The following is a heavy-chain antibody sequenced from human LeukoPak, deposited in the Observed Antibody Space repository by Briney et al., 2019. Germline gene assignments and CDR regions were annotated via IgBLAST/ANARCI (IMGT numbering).Heavy chain of an antibody. D-gene: IGHD3-22*01. V-gene: IGHV4-59*08. CDR2: IYYSGST. Sequence: PSETLSLTCTVSGGSISSYYWSWIRQPPGKGLEWIGYIYYSGSTNYNPSLESRVTISVDTSKNQFSLKLSSVTAADTAVYYCARQTGRVIRDYYYYGMDVWGQGTTVTVSS. CDR1: GGSISSYY. J-gene: IGHJ6*02. CDR3: ARQTGRVIRDYYYYGMDV.